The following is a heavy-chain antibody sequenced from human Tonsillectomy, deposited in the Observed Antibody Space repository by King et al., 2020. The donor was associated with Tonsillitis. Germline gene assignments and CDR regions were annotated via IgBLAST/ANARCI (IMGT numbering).Heavy chain of an antibody. V-gene: IGHV3-30*01. D-gene: IGHD1-7*01. CDR3: ARDWGLGLELRL. CDR1: GFTLRNYA. CDR2: ISYDGSNK. Sequence: VQLVESGGGVVQPGRSLRLSCAASGFTLRNYAMHWVRQAPGKGLEWVAVISYDGSNKYSADSLQGRFTISRDSSNNTLYLQMNSLRPDDTAVYYRARDWGLGLELRLWGQGTLVTVSS. J-gene: IGHJ4*02.